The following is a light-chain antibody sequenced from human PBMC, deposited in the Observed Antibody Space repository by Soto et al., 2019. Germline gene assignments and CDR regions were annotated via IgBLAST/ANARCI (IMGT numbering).Light chain of an antibody. J-gene: IGKJ1*01. CDR3: QQYNSYPWT. V-gene: IGKV1-5*03. CDR2: KAS. Sequence: DIQMTQSPSTLSASVGDRVTITCRASESISTWLAWYQQKPREAPKLLIYKASNFPSGVPSRFSGSGSGTEFTLTISSLQPDDFATYYDQQYNSYPWTFGQGTTVEIK. CDR1: ESISTW.